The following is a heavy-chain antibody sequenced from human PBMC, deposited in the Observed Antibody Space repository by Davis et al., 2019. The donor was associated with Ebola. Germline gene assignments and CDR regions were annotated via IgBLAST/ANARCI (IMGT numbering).Heavy chain of an antibody. CDR3: ATRNGIVGASDAFDI. V-gene: IGHV1-69*04. J-gene: IGHJ3*02. Sequence: AASVKVSCKASGYTFTSYGISWVRQAPGQGLEWMGRIIPILGIANYAQKFQGRVTITADKSTSTAYMELSSLRSEDTAMYYCATRNGIVGASDAFDIWGQGTMVTVSS. CDR1: GYTFTSYG. D-gene: IGHD1-26*01. CDR2: IIPILGIA.